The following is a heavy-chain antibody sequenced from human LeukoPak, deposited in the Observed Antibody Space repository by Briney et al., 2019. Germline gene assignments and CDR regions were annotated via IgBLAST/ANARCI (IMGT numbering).Heavy chain of an antibody. J-gene: IGHJ5*02. V-gene: IGHV4-30-4*01. D-gene: IGHD2-15*01. CDR2: IYYSGST. CDR3: AREGGSPQEYCSGGSCYSVSGWFDP. CDR1: GGSISSGDYY. Sequence: SETLSLTCTVSGGSISSGDYYWSWIRQPPGKGLEWIGYIYYSGSTYYNPSLKSRVTISVDTSKNQFSLKLSSVTAADTAVYYCAREGGSPQEYCSGGSCYSVSGWFDPWGQGTLVTVSS.